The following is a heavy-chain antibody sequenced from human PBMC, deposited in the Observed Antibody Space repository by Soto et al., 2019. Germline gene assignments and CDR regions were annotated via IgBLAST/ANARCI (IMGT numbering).Heavy chain of an antibody. D-gene: IGHD6-19*01. CDR1: GYSLNVYW. J-gene: IGHJ4*02. V-gene: IGHV5-51*01. CDR2: IYPGDSDI. CDR3: ARQWGSGSFDY. Sequence: PXESLKISFKTSGYSLNVYWIGWVRQIPGKGLEWMGIIYPGDSDIRYSPSFQGQVTISADNSISAAYLQWSSLKASDTAIYYCARQWGSGSFDYWGQGTLVTVSS.